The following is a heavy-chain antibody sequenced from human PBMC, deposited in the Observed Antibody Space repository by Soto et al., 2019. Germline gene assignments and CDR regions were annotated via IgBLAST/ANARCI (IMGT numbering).Heavy chain of an antibody. CDR1: GYTFTSYD. J-gene: IGHJ6*03. CDR3: ARVKGDGYYYYYMDV. Sequence: QVQLVQSGGGVKKPGASVKVSCKASGYTFTSYDINWVLQATGQGLEWMGWMNPNSGNTGYAQKFQGRVTMTRNTSISTAYMELSSLRSEDTAVYYCARVKGDGYYYYYMDVWGKGTTVTVSS. V-gene: IGHV1-8*01. D-gene: IGHD2-21*01. CDR2: MNPNSGNT.